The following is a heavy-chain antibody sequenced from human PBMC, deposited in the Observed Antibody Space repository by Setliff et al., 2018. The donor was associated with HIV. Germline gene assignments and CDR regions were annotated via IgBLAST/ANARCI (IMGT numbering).Heavy chain of an antibody. CDR1: GFTFSSYA. CDR2: ISSSGGST. V-gene: IGHV3-23*01. D-gene: IGHD1-1*01. J-gene: IGHJ5*02. Sequence: GGSLRLSCATSGFTFSSYAMNCVRQAPGKGLEWVSGISSSGGSTYYADSVKGRFTISRDNSKNSLNLQMNSLRAEDTAVYYCVRDHRPSNNNWHHWFDPWGQGTLVTVSS. CDR3: VRDHRPSNNNWHHWFDP.